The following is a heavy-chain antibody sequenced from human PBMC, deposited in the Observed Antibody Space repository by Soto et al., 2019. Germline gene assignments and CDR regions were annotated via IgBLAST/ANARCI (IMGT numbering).Heavy chain of an antibody. J-gene: IGHJ6*03. CDR1: GFSLSTSGVG. Sequence: SGPTLVNPTQTLTLTCTFSGFSLSTSGVGVGWIRQPPGKALEWLALIYCDDDKRYSPSLKSRLTITKDTSKNQVVLTMTNMDPVDTATYYCAHRQGIAVAPLNYYYYYMDVWGKGTTVTVSS. V-gene: IGHV2-5*02. CDR3: AHRQGIAVAPLNYYYYYMDV. D-gene: IGHD6-19*01. CDR2: IYCDDDK.